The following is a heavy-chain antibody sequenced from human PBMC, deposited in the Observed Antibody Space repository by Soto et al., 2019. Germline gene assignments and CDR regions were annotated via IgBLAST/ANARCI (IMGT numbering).Heavy chain of an antibody. CDR1: GFAFRRYW. J-gene: IGHJ4*02. CDR3: LRDQRHWNEFADQ. CDR2: ISQDGAIA. D-gene: IGHD1-1*01. V-gene: IGHV3-74*01. Sequence: VQLVESGGGLVQPGGSLRLSCAASGFAFRRYWMHWVRQAPGKGLVWVSRISQDGAIATQADSVKGRFTISRDNAKNTLFLQMNSLRADDTAVYYCLRDQRHWNEFADQWGQGTLVTVAS.